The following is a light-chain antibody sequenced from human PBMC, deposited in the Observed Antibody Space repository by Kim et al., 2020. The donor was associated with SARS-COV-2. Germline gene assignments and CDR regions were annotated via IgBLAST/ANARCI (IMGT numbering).Light chain of an antibody. J-gene: IGLJ3*02. CDR2: EDH. CDR1: DGTIATNY. V-gene: IGLV6-57*03. CDR3: QSYDATIRV. Sequence: GQTVTISCTRTDGTIATNYVHWYQLRPGSAPTIVIYEDHQRPSGVPERFSGSIDPPSNSASLTISGLENEDEAEYYCQSYDATIRVFGGGTQLTVL.